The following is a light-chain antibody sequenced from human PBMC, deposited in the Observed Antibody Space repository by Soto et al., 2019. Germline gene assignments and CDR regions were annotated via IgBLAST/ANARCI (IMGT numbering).Light chain of an antibody. CDR1: QSVSSY. Sequence: EIVLTQSPATLSLSPGERATLSCRASQSVSSYLAWYQQKRGQAPRLLIYDASNRATGIPARFSGSGSGTDFSLTISSLEPEDFAVYYCQQRSSWPLTFGGGTKVDI. V-gene: IGKV3-11*01. J-gene: IGKJ4*01. CDR2: DAS. CDR3: QQRSSWPLT.